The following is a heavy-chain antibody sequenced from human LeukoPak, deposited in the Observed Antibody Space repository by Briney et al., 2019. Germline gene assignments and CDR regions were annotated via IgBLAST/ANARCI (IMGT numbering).Heavy chain of an antibody. CDR2: IKQDEGEK. V-gene: IGHV3-7*01. J-gene: IGHJ4*02. CDR1: GFIFGDYW. D-gene: IGHD3-10*01. CDR3: ARDPITVPKAADY. Sequence: GGSLRLSFEVSGFIFGDYWMTWVRQVPGKGLEWVANIKQDEGEKYYVDSVKGRFTISRDNAKNLLYLQMNSLRAEDTAVYYCARDPITVPKAADYWGQGTLVTVSS.